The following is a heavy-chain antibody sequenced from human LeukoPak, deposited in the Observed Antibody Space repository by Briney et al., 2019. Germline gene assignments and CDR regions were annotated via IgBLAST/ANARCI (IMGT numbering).Heavy chain of an antibody. V-gene: IGHV3-49*03. CDR3: TRGHSFYDFWSGYHFDY. D-gene: IGHD3-3*01. Sequence: GGSLRLSCTASGFTFGDYAMSWFRQAPGKGLEWVGFIRSKAYGGTTEYAASVKGRFTISRDDSKSIAYLQMNSLKTEDTAVYYCTRGHSFYDFWSGYHFDYWGQGTLVTVSS. CDR1: GFTFGDYA. CDR2: IRSKAYGGTT. J-gene: IGHJ4*02.